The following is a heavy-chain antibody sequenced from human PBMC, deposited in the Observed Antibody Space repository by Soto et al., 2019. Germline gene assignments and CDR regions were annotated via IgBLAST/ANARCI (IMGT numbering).Heavy chain of an antibody. J-gene: IGHJ6*02. CDR1: GFTFSSYA. CDR3: ARELAYCSGGSCFDYYYGMDV. D-gene: IGHD2-15*01. V-gene: IGHV3-30-3*01. CDR2: ISYDGSNK. Sequence: GGSLRLSCAASGFTFSSYAMHWVRQAPCKGLEWVAVISYDGSNKYYADSVKGRFTISRDNSKNTLYLQMNSLRAEDTAVYYCARELAYCSGGSCFDYYYGMDVWGQGTTVTVSS.